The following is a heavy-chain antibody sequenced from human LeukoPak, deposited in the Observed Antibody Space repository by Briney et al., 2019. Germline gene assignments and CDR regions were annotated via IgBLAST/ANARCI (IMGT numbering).Heavy chain of an antibody. D-gene: IGHD3-10*01. CDR3: ARARRFGASYYYHY. CDR2: INPNSGGT. V-gene: IGHV1-2*04. Sequence: ASVKVSCKASGYTFTGYYMHWVRQAPGQGLEWMGWINPNSGGTNYAQKFQGWVTMTRDTSISTAYMELSRLRSDDTAVYYCARARRFGASYYYHYWTQVSLVNVS. J-gene: IGHJ4*02. CDR1: GYTFTGYY.